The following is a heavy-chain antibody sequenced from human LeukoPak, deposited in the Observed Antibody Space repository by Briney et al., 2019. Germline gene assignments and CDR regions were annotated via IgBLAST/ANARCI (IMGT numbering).Heavy chain of an antibody. D-gene: IGHD2-21*02. V-gene: IGHV3-33*01. CDR3: AREVTD. CDR1: GFTFSSRG. CDR2: IWYDGSHE. Sequence: GGSLRLSCATSGFTFSSRGMHWVRQAPGKGLEWVAAIWYDGSHEFYADSVKGRFTISRDNSKSTLYLQMNSLRVEDTAVYYCAREVTDWGQGTLVSVSS. J-gene: IGHJ4*02.